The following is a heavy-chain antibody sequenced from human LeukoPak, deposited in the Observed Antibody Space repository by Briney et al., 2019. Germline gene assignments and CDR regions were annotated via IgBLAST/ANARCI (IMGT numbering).Heavy chain of an antibody. CDR2: INPNSGGT. J-gene: IGHJ4*02. D-gene: IGHD6-13*01. CDR1: GYTFTGYY. CDR3: ARDSGQQLVAFGNF. V-gene: IGHV1-2*02. Sequence: ASVKVSCKASGYTFTGYYMHWVRQAPGQGLEWMGWINPNSGGTNYAQKLQGRVTMTTDTSTSTAYMELRSLRSDDTAVYYCARDSGQQLVAFGNFWGQGTLVTVSS.